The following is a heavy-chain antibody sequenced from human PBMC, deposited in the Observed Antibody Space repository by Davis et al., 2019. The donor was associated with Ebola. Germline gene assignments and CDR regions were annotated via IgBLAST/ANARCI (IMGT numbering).Heavy chain of an antibody. CDR1: GFTFSSYW. Sequence: HTGGSLRLSCAASGFTFSSYWMHWVRQAPGKGLVWVSRINSDGSSTSYADSVKGRFTISRDNAKNTLYLQMNSLRAEDTAVYYCERGNRYCSGDTCANWFDPWGQGTLVTVSS. V-gene: IGHV3-74*01. J-gene: IGHJ5*02. CDR3: ERGNRYCSGDTCANWFDP. CDR2: INSDGSST. D-gene: IGHD2-15*01.